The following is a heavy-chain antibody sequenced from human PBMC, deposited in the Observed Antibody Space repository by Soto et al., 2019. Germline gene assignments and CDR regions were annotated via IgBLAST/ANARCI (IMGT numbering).Heavy chain of an antibody. CDR1: GYSFTSYW. CDR2: IYPDDSDT. CDR3: ARHFTSGYYVFDY. D-gene: IGHD3-22*01. V-gene: IGHV5-51*01. Sequence: LGESLKISCKGSGYSFTSYWIGWVRQMPGKGLEWMGIIYPDDSDTRYNPSFQGQVTISADKSISTAYLQWSSLKASDTAMYYCARHFTSGYYVFDYWGQGTLVTVSS. J-gene: IGHJ4*02.